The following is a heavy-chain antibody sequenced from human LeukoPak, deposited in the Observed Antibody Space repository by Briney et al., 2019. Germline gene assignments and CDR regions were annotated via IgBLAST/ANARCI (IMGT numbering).Heavy chain of an antibody. D-gene: IGHD6-6*01. CDR2: ISWNSGSI. V-gene: IGHV3-9*01. J-gene: IGHJ6*03. Sequence: GGSLRLSCAASGFTFDEYAMHRVRPAPGTGLEWVSGISWNSGSIGYADSVKGRFTISRDNAKNPLYLQMNSLRAEDTALYYCAKDSSSGLYYYYYMDVWGKGTTVTVSS. CDR1: GFTFDEYA. CDR3: AKDSSSGLYYYYYMDV.